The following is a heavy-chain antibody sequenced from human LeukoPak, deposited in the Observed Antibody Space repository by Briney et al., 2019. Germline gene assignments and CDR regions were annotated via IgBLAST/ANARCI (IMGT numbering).Heavy chain of an antibody. CDR1: GGSISSGGYY. V-gene: IGHV4-31*03. Sequence: SETLSLTCTVSGGSISSGGYYWSWIRQHPGKGLEWIGYIYYSGGTYYNPSLKSRVTISVDTSKNQFSLKLSSVTAADTAVYYCARGSVWFGELPPFDYWGQGTLVTVSS. J-gene: IGHJ4*02. D-gene: IGHD3-10*01. CDR3: ARGSVWFGELPPFDY. CDR2: IYYSGGT.